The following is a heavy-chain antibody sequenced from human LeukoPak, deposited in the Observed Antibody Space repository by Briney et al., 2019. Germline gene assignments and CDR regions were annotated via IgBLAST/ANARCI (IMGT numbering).Heavy chain of an antibody. V-gene: IGHV3-23*01. CDR3: AKAPGRSGYFPHCYYYMDV. D-gene: IGHD3-3*01. Sequence: AGGSLRLSWAASGFTFSSYAMSWVRQAPGKGLEWVSAISGSGGSTYYADSVKGRFTISRDDSKNTLYLQMNSLRAEDTAVYYCAKAPGRSGYFPHCYYYMDVWGKGTTVTVSS. CDR2: ISGSGGST. CDR1: GFTFSSYA. J-gene: IGHJ6*03.